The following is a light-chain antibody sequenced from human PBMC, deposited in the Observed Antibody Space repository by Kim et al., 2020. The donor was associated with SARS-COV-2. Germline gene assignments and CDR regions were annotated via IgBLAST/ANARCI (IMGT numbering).Light chain of an antibody. CDR2: GNS. Sequence: SVTISCTGSSTNTGAGYDVHWYQRLPEAAPKLRIYGNSNRPSGVPDRFSGSKSGASASLAITGLQAEDEADYYCESYDSSLGGSRVFGGGTKLTVL. CDR1: STNTGAGYD. J-gene: IGLJ3*02. V-gene: IGLV1-40*01. CDR3: ESYDSSLGGSRV.